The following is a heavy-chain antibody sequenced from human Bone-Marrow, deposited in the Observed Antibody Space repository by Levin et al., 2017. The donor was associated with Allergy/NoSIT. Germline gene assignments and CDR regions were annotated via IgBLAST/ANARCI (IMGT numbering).Heavy chain of an antibody. CDR1: GGSISSYY. Sequence: SQTLSLTCTVSGGSISSYYWSWIRQPPGKGLEWIGYIYYSGSTNYNPSLKSRVTISVDTSKNQFSLKLSSVTAADTAVYYCARFRPHGGDPQSPVGAFDIWGQGTMVTVSS. CDR2: IYYSGST. D-gene: IGHD2-21*02. J-gene: IGHJ3*02. V-gene: IGHV4-59*01. CDR3: ARFRPHGGDPQSPVGAFDI.